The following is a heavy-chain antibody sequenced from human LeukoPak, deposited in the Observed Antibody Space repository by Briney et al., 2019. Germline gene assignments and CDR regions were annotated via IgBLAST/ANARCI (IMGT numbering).Heavy chain of an antibody. D-gene: IGHD4-11*01. J-gene: IGHJ5*02. CDR2: IYPDDSDT. CDR3: ARQAVDYSNYVGWFDP. V-gene: IGHV5-51*01. CDR1: GYSFTRYW. Sequence: GESLKISCKGSGYSFTRYWIGWVRQMPGKGLEWMGIIYPDDSDTRYRPSFQGQVTISADKSISTAYLQWSSLKASDTAMYYCARQAVDYSNYVGWFDPWGRGTLVTVSS.